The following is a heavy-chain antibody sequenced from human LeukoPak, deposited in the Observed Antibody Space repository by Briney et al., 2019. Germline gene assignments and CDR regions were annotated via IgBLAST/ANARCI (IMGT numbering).Heavy chain of an antibody. V-gene: IGHV3-21*01. Sequence: GGSLRLSCAASGFTFSSYSMNWVRQAPGKGLEWVSSIDVGSYTYYADSVKGRFTISRDNAKNSLYLQMNSLRAEDTAVYYCARAQYYGDFSFDAFDIWGQGTMVTVSS. D-gene: IGHD4-17*01. CDR1: GFTFSSYS. J-gene: IGHJ3*02. CDR3: ARAQYYGDFSFDAFDI. CDR2: IDVGSYT.